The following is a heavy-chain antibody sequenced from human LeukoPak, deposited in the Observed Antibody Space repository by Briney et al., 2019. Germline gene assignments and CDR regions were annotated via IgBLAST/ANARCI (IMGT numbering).Heavy chain of an antibody. CDR2: IYSGGST. D-gene: IGHD3-22*01. Sequence: GGSLRLSCAASGFTVSSNYMSWVRQAPGKGLEWVSVIYSGGSTYYADSVKGRFTISRDNSKNTLYLHMNRLRAEDTAVYYCAKDPNRYDSSIYYCAYWGQGTLVTVSS. J-gene: IGHJ4*02. CDR3: AKDPNRYDSSIYYCAY. CDR1: GFTVSSNY. V-gene: IGHV3-66*02.